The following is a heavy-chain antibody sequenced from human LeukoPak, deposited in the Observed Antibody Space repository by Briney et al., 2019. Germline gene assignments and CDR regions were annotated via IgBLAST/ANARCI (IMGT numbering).Heavy chain of an antibody. CDR2: ISAGGDGT. J-gene: IGHJ4*02. CDR1: TFSFSEYP. Sequence: GGSLRLSCAASTFSFSEYPMGWVRQAPGKGLEWVSGISAGGDGTYYADSVKGRFTISRDNSKNTLYLQMNSLRAEDTAVYYCARGGQWLPFDYWGQGTLVTVSS. V-gene: IGHV3-23*01. D-gene: IGHD6-19*01. CDR3: ARGGQWLPFDY.